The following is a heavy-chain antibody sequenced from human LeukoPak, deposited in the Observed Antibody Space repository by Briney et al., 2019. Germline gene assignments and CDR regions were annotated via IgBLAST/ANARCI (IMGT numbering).Heavy chain of an antibody. J-gene: IGHJ4*02. V-gene: IGHV4-39*01. D-gene: IGHD3-10*01. CDR3: ARQRRVTVGRGVFITYFDY. CDR2: IYYSGST. Sequence: PSETLSLTCTVSGGSISSTTYYWAWIRQPPGKGLEWIGDIYYSGSTYHNPSLKSRVTFSVDTSRDQFSLELTSVTATDTAVYYCARQRRVTVGRGVFITYFDYWGQGALVTVSS. CDR1: GGSISSTTYY.